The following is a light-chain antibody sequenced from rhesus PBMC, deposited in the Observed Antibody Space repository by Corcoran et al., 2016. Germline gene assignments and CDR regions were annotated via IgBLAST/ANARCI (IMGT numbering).Light chain of an antibody. CDR3: HHTYVTPYS. CDR1: ENVKNY. J-gene: IGKJ2*01. Sequence: DIQMTQSPSSLSASVGDRVTITCRASENVKNYLNWYQQKPGKATKLLIYKASNVQSGVPSRFSGSGSGTDYTFTISRLQPEDVATYYCHHTYVTPYSFGHGTKVEIK. V-gene: IGKV1-74*01. CDR2: KAS.